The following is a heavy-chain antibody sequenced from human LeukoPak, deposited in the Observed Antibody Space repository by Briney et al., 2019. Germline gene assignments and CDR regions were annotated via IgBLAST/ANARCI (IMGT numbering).Heavy chain of an antibody. CDR2: IYPGDSDT. J-gene: IGHJ3*02. CDR1: GYNFTSYW. CDR3: ARSRERAVFDAFDI. Sequence: GESLQISCKGSGYNFTSYWIGWGRQLPGKGLEWMGIIYPGDSDTRYSPSFQGQVTISADKSISTAYLQWSSLKASDTAMYYCARSRERAVFDAFDIWGQGTMVTVSS. D-gene: IGHD1-26*01. V-gene: IGHV5-51*01.